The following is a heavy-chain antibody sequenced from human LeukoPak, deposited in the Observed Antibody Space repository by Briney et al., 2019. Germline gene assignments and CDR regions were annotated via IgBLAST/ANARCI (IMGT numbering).Heavy chain of an antibody. CDR3: ARGVSITIFGVVTDAYYFDY. CDR1: GGSTSSYY. Sequence: SETLSLTCTVSGGSTSSYYWSWIRQPPGKGLEWIGYIYYSGSTNYNPSLKSRVTISVDTSKNQFSLKLSSVTAADTAVYYCARGVSITIFGVVTDAYYFDYWGQGTLVTVSS. CDR2: IYYSGST. V-gene: IGHV4-59*01. J-gene: IGHJ4*02. D-gene: IGHD3-3*01.